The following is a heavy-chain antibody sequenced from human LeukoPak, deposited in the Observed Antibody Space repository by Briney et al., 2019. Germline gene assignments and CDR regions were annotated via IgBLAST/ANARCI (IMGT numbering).Heavy chain of an antibody. CDR2: IIPIFGTA. V-gene: IGHV1-69*05. J-gene: IGHJ5*02. Sequence: SVKVSCKASGGTFISYAISWVRQAPGQGLEWMGRIIPIFGTANYAQKFQGRVTITTDESTSTAYMELSSLRSEDTAVYYCARELTHGWFDPWGQGTLVTVSS. CDR3: ARELTHGWFDP. CDR1: GGTFISYA.